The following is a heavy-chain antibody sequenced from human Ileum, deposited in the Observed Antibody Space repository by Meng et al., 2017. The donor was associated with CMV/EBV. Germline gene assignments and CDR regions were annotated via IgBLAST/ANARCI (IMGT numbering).Heavy chain of an antibody. V-gene: IGHV3-7*01. CDR1: GFTFSSYA. Sequence: GESLKISCAASGFTFSSYAMSWVRQAPGKGLEWVANIKQDGSEKYYVDSVKGRFTISRDNAKNSLYLQMNSLRAEDTAVYYCAREMGQYCSSTSCYADWFDPWGQGTLVTVSS. J-gene: IGHJ5*02. D-gene: IGHD2-2*01. CDR2: IKQDGSEK. CDR3: AREMGQYCSSTSCYADWFDP.